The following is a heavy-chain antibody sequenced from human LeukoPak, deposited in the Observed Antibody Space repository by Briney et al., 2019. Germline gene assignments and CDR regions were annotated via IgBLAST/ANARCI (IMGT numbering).Heavy chain of an antibody. D-gene: IGHD2-21*02. V-gene: IGHV4-59*06. CDR3: VRVYGSDFAHFDY. CDR1: GGSISSYY. J-gene: IGHJ4*02. Sequence: PSETLSLTCTVSGGSISSYYWSWIRQHPGKGLEWIGYIYYSGSTYYNPSLKSRVTISVDTSKNQFSLKLSSVTAADTAVYYCVRVYGSDFAHFDYWGQGTLVTVSS. CDR2: IYYSGST.